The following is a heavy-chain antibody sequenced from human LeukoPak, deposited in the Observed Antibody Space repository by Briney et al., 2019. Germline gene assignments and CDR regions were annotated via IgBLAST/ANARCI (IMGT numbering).Heavy chain of an antibody. J-gene: IGHJ4*02. V-gene: IGHV3-7*01. CDR3: AKSGHYYDSSGYYNDY. D-gene: IGHD3-22*01. CDR1: GFSLSSYW. Sequence: GGSLRLSCAASGFSLSSYWMTWVRQAPGRGLEWVAHIKQDGSEKYYVDSVKGRFTISRDNAKNSLYLQMNSLRAEDTAVYYCAKSGHYYDSSGYYNDYWGQGTLVTVSS. CDR2: IKQDGSEK.